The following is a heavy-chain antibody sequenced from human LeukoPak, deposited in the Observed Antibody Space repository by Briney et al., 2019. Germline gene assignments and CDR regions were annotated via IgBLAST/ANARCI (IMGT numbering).Heavy chain of an antibody. CDR2: ISGSGGST. D-gene: IGHD3-10*01. J-gene: IGHJ4*02. V-gene: IGHV3-23*01. CDR1: GFTFSSYA. CDR3: ARGPVGFF. Sequence: GGSLRLSCAASGFTFSSYAMSWVRQAPGKGLEWVSAISGSGGSTYYADSVKGRFTISRDDAKNSLYLQMNSLRAEDTAVYYCARGPVGFFWGQGTLVTVSS.